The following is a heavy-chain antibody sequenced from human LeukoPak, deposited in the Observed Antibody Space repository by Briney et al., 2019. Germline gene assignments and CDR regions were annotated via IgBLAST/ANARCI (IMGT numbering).Heavy chain of an antibody. CDR1: GFTFSSNV. CDR3: AKDQRYYGSDYSYGMDV. CDR2: IPASGGST. D-gene: IGHD3-10*01. Sequence: GGSLRLSCAASGFTFSSNVMIWVRQAPGKGLEWVSSIPASGGSTYYADSAKGRFTISRDNSKNSLYLQMNSLRAEDTAVYYCAKDQRYYGSDYSYGMDVWGQGTTVTVSS. J-gene: IGHJ6*02. V-gene: IGHV3-23*01.